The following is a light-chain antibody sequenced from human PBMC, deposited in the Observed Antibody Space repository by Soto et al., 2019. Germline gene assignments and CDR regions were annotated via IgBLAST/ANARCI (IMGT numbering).Light chain of an antibody. CDR3: SSYTSSSTHYV. CDR2: EVS. CDR1: SSDVGGYNY. J-gene: IGLJ1*01. Sequence: QSVLTQPASVSGSPGQSITISCTGTSSDVGGYNYVSWYQQHPGKAPKLMIYEVSNRASGVSNRFSGSKSGNTASLSISGLQAEDEADYYCSSYTSSSTHYVFGTGTKVTVL. V-gene: IGLV2-14*01.